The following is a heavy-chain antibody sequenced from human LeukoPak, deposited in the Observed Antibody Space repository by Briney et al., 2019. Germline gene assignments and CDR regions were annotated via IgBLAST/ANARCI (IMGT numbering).Heavy chain of an antibody. CDR1: GFSFSSYW. D-gene: IGHD3-10*01. CDR3: ASETSGSYYQYLGH. Sequence: GGSLRLSCAASGFSFSSYWMSWVRQAPGKGLDWVANIKQDGSEKHYVDSVKGRFTISRDNAKNSLYLQMNSLRAEDTAVYYCASETSGSYYQYLGHWGQGTLVTVSS. CDR2: IKQDGSEK. V-gene: IGHV3-7*01. J-gene: IGHJ4*02.